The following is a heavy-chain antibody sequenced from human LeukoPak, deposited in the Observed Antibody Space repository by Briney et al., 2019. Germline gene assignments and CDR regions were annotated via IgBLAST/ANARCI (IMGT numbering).Heavy chain of an antibody. CDR2: FHNSGTS. J-gene: IGHJ4*02. D-gene: IGHD3-16*01. CDR3: TRGAGWLIDY. Sequence: SGTLSLTCAVSGGSTSTSNWWSWVRQPPGKGLEWIGYFHNSGTSTYTPSLKSRVTISADTSKNQFSLKLNSLTTADTAVYYCTRGAGWLIDYWGQGILVTVSS. V-gene: IGHV4-4*02. CDR1: GGSTSTSNW.